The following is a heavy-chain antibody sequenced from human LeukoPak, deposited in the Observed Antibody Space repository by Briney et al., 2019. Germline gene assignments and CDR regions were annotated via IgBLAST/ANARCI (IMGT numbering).Heavy chain of an antibody. V-gene: IGHV4-59*05. J-gene: IGHJ2*01. CDR3: AKDYYDSSGYYYVSWYLDL. D-gene: IGHD3-22*01. Sequence: KTSETLSLTCTVSGGSISSYYWSWIRQPPGKGLEWIGSIYYSGSTYYNPSLKSRVTISVDTSKNQFSLKLSSVTAADTAVYYCAKDYYDSSGYYYVSWYLDLWGRGTLVTVSS. CDR2: IYYSGST. CDR1: GGSISSYY.